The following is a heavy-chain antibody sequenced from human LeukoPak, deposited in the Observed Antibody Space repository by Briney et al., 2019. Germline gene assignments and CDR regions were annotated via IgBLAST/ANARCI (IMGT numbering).Heavy chain of an antibody. CDR3: AKDGLYYDGSEHVYYFDS. CDR1: GFTFSRSA. CDR2: IIYSGGAT. V-gene: IGHV3-23*01. D-gene: IGHD3-22*01. Sequence: GGSLRLSCAASGFTFSRSAMTWVRQGPGTGLEFVASIIYSGGATYYADSVKGRFTISRDNSKNTLYLKMNSLRAEDTALYYCAKDGLYYDGSEHVYYFDSWGQGTLVTVSS. J-gene: IGHJ4*02.